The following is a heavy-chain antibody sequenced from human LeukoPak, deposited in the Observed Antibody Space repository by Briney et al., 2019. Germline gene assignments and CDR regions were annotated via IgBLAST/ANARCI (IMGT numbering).Heavy chain of an antibody. CDR3: AKDRFMGVGSRYYMDV. Sequence: GGSLRLSCAASGFTFSSYGMHWVRQAPGKGLEWVAFIRYDGSNKYYADSVKGRFTISRDNSKNTLYLQMNSLRAEDTAVYYCAKDRFMGVGSRYYMDVWGKGTTVTVSS. CDR2: IRYDGSNK. J-gene: IGHJ6*03. CDR1: GFTFSSYG. D-gene: IGHD3-16*01. V-gene: IGHV3-30*02.